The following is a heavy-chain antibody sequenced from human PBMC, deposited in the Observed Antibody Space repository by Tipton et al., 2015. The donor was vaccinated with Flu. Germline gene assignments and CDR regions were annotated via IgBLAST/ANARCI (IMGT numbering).Heavy chain of an antibody. V-gene: IGHV3-9*01. CDR1: GFTFHEHA. CDR2: ISWNSNSR. Sequence: SLRLSCAASGFTFHEHAMHWVRQAPGKGLEWVAGISWNSNSRDYVDSVKGRFTISRDNARNSLYLQMNSLRAEDTAVYHCARFAGGPWGQGTLVTVSS. CDR3: ARFAGGP. D-gene: IGHD3-16*01. J-gene: IGHJ5*02.